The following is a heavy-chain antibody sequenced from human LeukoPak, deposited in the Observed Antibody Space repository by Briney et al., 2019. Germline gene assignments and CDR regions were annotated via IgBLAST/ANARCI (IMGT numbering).Heavy chain of an antibody. CDR2: IRSKAYGGTT. CDR3: TKNDYGDYGVFGY. CDR1: GFTFSTYS. V-gene: IGHV3-49*03. Sequence: PGGSLRLSCAASGFTFSTYSMSWFRQAPGKGLEWVGFIRSKAYGGTTEYAASVKGRFTISRDDSKSIAYLQMNSLKTEDTAVCYCTKNDYGDYGVFGYWGQGTLVTVSS. J-gene: IGHJ4*02. D-gene: IGHD4-17*01.